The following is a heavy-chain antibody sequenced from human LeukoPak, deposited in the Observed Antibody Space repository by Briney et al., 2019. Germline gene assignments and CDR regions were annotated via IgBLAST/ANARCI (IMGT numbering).Heavy chain of an antibody. V-gene: IGHV1-8*01. CDR1: GYTFTSYD. D-gene: IGHD6-13*01. J-gene: IGHJ5*02. CDR3: ARVIAAAFNNWFDP. CDR2: MNPNSGNT. Sequence: GASVKASCKASGYTFTSYDINWVRQATGQGLEWMGWMNPNSGNTGYAQKFQGRVTMTRNTSISTAYMELSSLRSEDTAVYYCARVIAAAFNNWFDPWGQGTLVTVSS.